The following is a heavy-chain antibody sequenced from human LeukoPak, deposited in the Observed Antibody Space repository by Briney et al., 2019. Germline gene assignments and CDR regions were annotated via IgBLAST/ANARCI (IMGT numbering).Heavy chain of an antibody. CDR1: GFTFSSYS. Sequence: GGSLRLSCAASGFTFSSYSMNWGRQAPGKGLERVSSISSSSSYIYYADSVKGRFTISRDNAKNSLYLQMNSLRAEDTAVYYCARDRDSSSWYRDAFDIWGQGTMVTVSS. CDR3: ARDRDSSSWYRDAFDI. D-gene: IGHD6-13*01. V-gene: IGHV3-21*01. CDR2: ISSSSSYI. J-gene: IGHJ3*02.